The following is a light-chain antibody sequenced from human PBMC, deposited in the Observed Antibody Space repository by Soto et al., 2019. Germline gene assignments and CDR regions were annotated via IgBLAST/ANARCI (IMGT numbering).Light chain of an antibody. CDR1: TSDVGGYNY. CDR2: DVS. J-gene: IGLJ2*01. CDR3: SSYTSSSTS. Sequence: QSALTQPASVSGSPGQSITTSCTGTTSDVGGYNYVSWYQQHPGKAPKLMIYDVSNRPSGVSNRFSGSKSGNTASLTISGLQAEDEADYYCSSYTSSSTSFGGGTQLTVL. V-gene: IGLV2-14*01.